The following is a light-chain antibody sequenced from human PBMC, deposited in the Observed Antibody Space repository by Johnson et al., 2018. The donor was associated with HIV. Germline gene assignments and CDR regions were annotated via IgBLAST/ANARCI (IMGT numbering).Light chain of an antibody. CDR1: SSNIGNNY. Sequence: QSVLTQPPSVSAAPGQKVTISCSGSSSNIGNNYVSWYQQLPGTSPKLLIYENKARPSGIPDRFSGSKSATSATLAITGLQTGDEADYYCGTWDSSLYVFVVGSGTKVTGL. J-gene: IGLJ1*01. CDR2: ENK. V-gene: IGLV1-51*01. CDR3: GTWDSSLYVFV.